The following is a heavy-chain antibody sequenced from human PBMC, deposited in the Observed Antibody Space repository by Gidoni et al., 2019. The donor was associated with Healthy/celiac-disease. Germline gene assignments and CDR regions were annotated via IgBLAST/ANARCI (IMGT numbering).Heavy chain of an antibody. J-gene: IGHJ2*01. CDR2: IIPIFGTA. CDR3: ARAGIAVGAADFDL. V-gene: IGHV1-69*06. D-gene: IGHD6-19*01. CDR1: GGTFSSYA. Sequence: QVQLVQSGDEXXKPGSSVKVSCKASGGTFSSYAISWVRQAPGQGLVWMGGIIPIFGTANYAQKFQGRVTITADKSTSTAYMELSSLRSEDTAVYYCARAGIAVGAADFDLWGRGTLVTVSS.